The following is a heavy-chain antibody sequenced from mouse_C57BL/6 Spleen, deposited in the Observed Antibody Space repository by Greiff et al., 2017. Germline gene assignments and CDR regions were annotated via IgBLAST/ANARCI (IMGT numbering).Heavy chain of an antibody. J-gene: IGHJ4*01. D-gene: IGHD2-1*01. CDR2: IDPENGDT. CDR1: GFNIKDDY. V-gene: IGHV14-4*01. Sequence: EVQLQESGAELVRPGASVKLSCTASGFNIKDDYMHWVKQRPEQGLEWIGWIDPENGDTEYASKFQGKATITADTSSNTAYLQLSSLTSEDTAVYYCTTLYGTGGNAMDYWGQGTSVTVSS. CDR3: TTLYGTGGNAMDY.